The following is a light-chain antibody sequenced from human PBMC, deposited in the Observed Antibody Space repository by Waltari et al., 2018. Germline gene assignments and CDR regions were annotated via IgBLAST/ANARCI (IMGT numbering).Light chain of an antibody. CDR2: KAS. J-gene: IGKJ2*01. V-gene: IGKV1-5*03. Sequence: DIQMTQSPSTLSASVGDRVTITCRASQTLNRWLAWYQQKPGKAPKLLIYKASTLQSGVPSRFSGSDSGTQFALTITGLQAEDFATYYCQQYHSYPYTFGQGTKLESK. CDR3: QQYHSYPYT. CDR1: QTLNRW.